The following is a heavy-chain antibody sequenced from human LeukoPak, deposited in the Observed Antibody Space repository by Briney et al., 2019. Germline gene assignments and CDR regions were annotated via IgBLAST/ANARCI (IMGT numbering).Heavy chain of an antibody. Sequence: PGGSLRLSCAASGFSVSSYYMSWVRQAPGKGLEWVSVIYSGGSTYYADSVKGRFTSSRDNSKNTLYLQMNSLRAEDTAVYYCAKPPYYYGSGSSTYFDYWGQGTLVTVSS. CDR1: GFSVSSYY. D-gene: IGHD3-10*01. CDR2: IYSGGST. J-gene: IGHJ4*02. V-gene: IGHV3-66*04. CDR3: AKPPYYYGSGSSTYFDY.